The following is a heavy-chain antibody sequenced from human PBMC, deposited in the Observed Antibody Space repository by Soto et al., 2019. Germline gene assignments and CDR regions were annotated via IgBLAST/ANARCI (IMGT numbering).Heavy chain of an antibody. D-gene: IGHD5-12*01. CDR2: ISYDGSNK. V-gene: IGHV3-30*18. J-gene: IGHJ4*02. CDR3: AKDLTATIDY. Sequence: QVQLVESGEGVVQPGRSLRLSCAASGFTFSSYGMHWVRQAPGKGLEWVAVISYDGSNKYYADSVKGRFTISRDNSKNTLYLQMNSLRAEDTAVYYCAKDLTATIDYWGQGTLVTVSS. CDR1: GFTFSSYG.